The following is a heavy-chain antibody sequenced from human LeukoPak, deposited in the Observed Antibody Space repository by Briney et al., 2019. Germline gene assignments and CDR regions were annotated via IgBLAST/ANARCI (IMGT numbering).Heavy chain of an antibody. J-gene: IGHJ5*02. CDR1: GFTFSSYA. D-gene: IGHD6-19*01. CDR2: ISGSGGST. V-gene: IGHV3-23*01. CDR3: ARDGSIAVKNWFDP. Sequence: PGVSLRLSCAASGFTFSSYAMSWVRQAPGKGLEWVSAISGSGGSTYYADSVKGRFTISRDNAKNSLYLQMNSLRAEDTAVYYCARDGSIAVKNWFDPWGQGTLVTVSS.